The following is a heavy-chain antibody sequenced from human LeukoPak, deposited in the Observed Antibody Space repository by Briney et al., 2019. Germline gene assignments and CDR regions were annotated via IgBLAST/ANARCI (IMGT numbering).Heavy chain of an antibody. CDR2: INPNSGGT. D-gene: IGHD2-15*01. V-gene: IGHV1-2*02. J-gene: IGHJ3*02. CDR1: GYTFTGYY. CDR3: ARDIHCSGGSCYSGAFDI. Sequence: ASVTVSCKASGYTFTGYYMHWVRQAPGQGLEWMGWINPNSGGTNYAQKFQGRVTMTRDTSISTAYMELSRLRSDDTAVYYCARDIHCSGGSCYSGAFDIWGQGTMVTGSS.